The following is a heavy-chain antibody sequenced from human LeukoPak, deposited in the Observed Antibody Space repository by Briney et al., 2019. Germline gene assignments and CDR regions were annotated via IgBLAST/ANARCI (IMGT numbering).Heavy chain of an antibody. J-gene: IGHJ3*02. CDR3: ARVIDRYCSGGSCTAFDI. CDR2: ISSSSSYI. V-gene: IGHV3-21*01. CDR1: GFTFSSYT. Sequence: PGGSLRLSCAASGFTFSSYTMNWARQAPGKGLEWVSSISSSSSYIYYADSVEGRFTISRDNAKNSLYLQMNSLRAEDTAVYYCARVIDRYCSGGSCTAFDIWGQGTMVTVSS. D-gene: IGHD2-15*01.